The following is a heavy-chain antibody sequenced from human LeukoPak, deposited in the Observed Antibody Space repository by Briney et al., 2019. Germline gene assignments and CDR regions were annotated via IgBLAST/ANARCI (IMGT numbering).Heavy chain of an antibody. Sequence: SETLSLTCTVSGGSISGYYWSWIRQPPGKGLEWIGYIYYSGSTNYNPSLKSRVTISVDTSKNQFSLKLSSVTAADTAVYYCARDSGTGTTYYAFDIWGQGTMVTVSS. V-gene: IGHV4-59*01. CDR1: GGSISGYY. J-gene: IGHJ3*02. CDR2: IYYSGST. CDR3: ARDSGTGTTYYAFDI. D-gene: IGHD1-7*01.